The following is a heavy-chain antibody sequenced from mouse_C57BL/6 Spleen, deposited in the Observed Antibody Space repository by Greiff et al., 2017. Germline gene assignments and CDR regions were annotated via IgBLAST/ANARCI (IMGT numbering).Heavy chain of an antibody. V-gene: IGHV1-59*01. J-gene: IGHJ2*01. CDR2: IDPSDSYT. D-gene: IGHD4-1*01. CDR1: GYTFTSYW. CDR3: ARGKANWDYFDY. Sequence: QVQLQQPGAELVRPGTSVKLSCKASGYTFTSYWMHWVKQRPGQGLEWIGVIDPSDSYTNYNQKFKGKATLTVDTSSSTAYMQLSSLTSEDSAVYYCARGKANWDYFDYWGRGTTLTVSS.